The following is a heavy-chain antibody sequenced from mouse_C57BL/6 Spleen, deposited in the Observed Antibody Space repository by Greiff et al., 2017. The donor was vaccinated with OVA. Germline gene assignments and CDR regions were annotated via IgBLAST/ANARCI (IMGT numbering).Heavy chain of an antibody. CDR2: IYPGDGDT. J-gene: IGHJ3*01. CDR3: APMVTTGFAY. Sequence: QVQLQQSGPELVKPGASVKISCKASGYAFSSSWMNWVKQRPGKGLEWIGRIYPGDGDTNYNGKFKGKATLTADKSSSTAYMQLSSLTSEDSAVYFCAPMVTTGFAYWGQGTLVTVSA. D-gene: IGHD2-2*01. V-gene: IGHV1-82*01. CDR1: GYAFSSSW.